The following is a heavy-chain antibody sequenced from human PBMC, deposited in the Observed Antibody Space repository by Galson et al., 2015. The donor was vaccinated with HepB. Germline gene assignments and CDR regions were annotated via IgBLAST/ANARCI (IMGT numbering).Heavy chain of an antibody. CDR2: ISGSGTTT. J-gene: IGHJ4*02. V-gene: IGHV3-23*01. D-gene: IGHD3-9*01. CDR1: TFIFSTYS. Sequence: SLRLSCAASTFIFSTYSMDWVRQAPGKGLEWVSYISGSGTTTYYADSVKGRFTISRDNSKNTLYLQMNSLRAEDTAVYYCAKGGYFDILTGYFKALTFDYWGQGTLVTVSS. CDR3: AKGGYFDILTGYFKALTFDY.